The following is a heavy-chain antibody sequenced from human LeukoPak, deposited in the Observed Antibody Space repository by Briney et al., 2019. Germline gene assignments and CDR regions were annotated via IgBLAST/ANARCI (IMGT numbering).Heavy chain of an antibody. CDR3: ARDRRYDFWSGYLRGFDY. D-gene: IGHD3-3*01. CDR2: IKQDGSEK. V-gene: IGHV3-7*01. J-gene: IGHJ4*02. Sequence: GGPLRLSCAASGFTFSSYWMSWVRQAPGKGLEWVANIKQDGSEKYYVDSVKDRFTISRDNAKNSLYLQMNSLRAEDTAVYYCARDRRYDFWSGYLRGFDYWGQGTLVTVSS. CDR1: GFTFSSYW.